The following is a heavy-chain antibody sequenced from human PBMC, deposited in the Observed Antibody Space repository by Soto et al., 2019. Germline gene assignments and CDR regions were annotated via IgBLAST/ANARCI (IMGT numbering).Heavy chain of an antibody. CDR3: ARDSASPSCISTSCPRGGWFDP. D-gene: IGHD2-2*01. CDR1: GFTFTNFG. V-gene: IGHV1-18*04. J-gene: IGHJ5*02. Sequence: QAQLVQSGAEVWKPGASVKVSCKASGFTFTNFGISWVRQAPGQGLEWMGWINPYNSNTRYTQKLRGRVTMTADIAPSTAYMERTSLSPGNTAMYYFARDSASPSCISTSCPRGGWFDPWCQGRLLIVSS. CDR2: INPYNSNT.